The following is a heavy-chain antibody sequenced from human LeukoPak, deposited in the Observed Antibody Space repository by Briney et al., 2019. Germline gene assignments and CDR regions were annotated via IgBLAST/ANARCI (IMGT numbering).Heavy chain of an antibody. CDR1: GGSISSTSFH. V-gene: IGHV4-39*01. Sequence: SETLSLTCTVSGGSISSTSFHWGWIRQPPGKGLEWIGSIYYSGSTYYNPSLKSRVTISVDTSKNQFSLKLSSVTAADTAVYYCARLLGSGSKVDYWGQGTLVTVSS. CDR3: ARLLGSGSKVDY. D-gene: IGHD3-3*02. CDR2: IYYSGST. J-gene: IGHJ4*02.